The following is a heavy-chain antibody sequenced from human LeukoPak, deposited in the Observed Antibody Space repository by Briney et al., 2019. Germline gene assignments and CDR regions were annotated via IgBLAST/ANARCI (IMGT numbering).Heavy chain of an antibody. Sequence: SETLSLTCAVYGGSFSGYYWSWIRQPPGKGLEWIGEINHSGSTNYNPSLKSRVTISVDTSKNQFSLRLSSVTAADTAAYYCARPKAAAGRQKYGMDVWGQGTTVTVSS. CDR2: INHSGST. D-gene: IGHD6-13*01. J-gene: IGHJ6*02. CDR3: ARPKAAAGRQKYGMDV. CDR1: GGSFSGYY. V-gene: IGHV4-34*01.